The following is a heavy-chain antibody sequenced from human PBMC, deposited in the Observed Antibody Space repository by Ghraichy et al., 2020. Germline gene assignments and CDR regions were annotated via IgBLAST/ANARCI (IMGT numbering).Heavy chain of an antibody. J-gene: IGHJ6*02. CDR3: ARRVVPAASYYYGMDV. CDR2: INAGNGNT. Sequence: ASVKVSCKASGYTFTSYAMHWVRQAPGQRLEWMGWINAGNGNTKYSQKFQGRVTITRDTSASTAYMELSSLRSEDTAVYYCARRVVPAASYYYGMDVWGQGTTVTVSS. D-gene: IGHD2-2*01. CDR1: GYTFTSYA. V-gene: IGHV1-3*01.